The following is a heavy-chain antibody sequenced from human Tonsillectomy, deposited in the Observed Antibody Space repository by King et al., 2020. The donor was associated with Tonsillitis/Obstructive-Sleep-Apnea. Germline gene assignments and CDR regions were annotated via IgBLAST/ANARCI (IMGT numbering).Heavy chain of an antibody. J-gene: IGHJ3*02. Sequence: QLVQSGAEVKKPGESLKISCKGSGYTFSSYWIGWVRQMPGKGLEWMGIIYPGDSDTRYRPSFQGQVTISADMSISTAYLHWSSLKASDTAMYYCARPIHDILTGYYGDNAFDIWGQGTMVTVSS. D-gene: IGHD3-9*01. V-gene: IGHV5-51*03. CDR2: IYPGDSDT. CDR3: ARPIHDILTGYYGDNAFDI. CDR1: GYTFSSYW.